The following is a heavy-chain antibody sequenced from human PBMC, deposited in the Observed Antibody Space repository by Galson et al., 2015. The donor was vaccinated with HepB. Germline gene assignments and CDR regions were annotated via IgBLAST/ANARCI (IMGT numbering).Heavy chain of an antibody. J-gene: IGHJ6*02. D-gene: IGHD2-2*01. CDR2: ISYDGSNK. V-gene: IGHV3-30*18. CDR1: GFTFSSYG. Sequence: SLRLSCAASGFTFSSYGMHWVRQAPGKGLEWVAVISYDGSNKYYADSVKGRFTISRDNSKNTLYLQMNSLRAEDTAVYYCAKDLYCSSTSCYSIGGYYYYGMDVWGQGTTVTVS. CDR3: AKDLYCSSTSCYSIGGYYYYGMDV.